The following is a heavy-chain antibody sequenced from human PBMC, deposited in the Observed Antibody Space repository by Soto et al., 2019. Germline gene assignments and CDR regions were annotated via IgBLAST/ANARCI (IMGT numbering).Heavy chain of an antibody. V-gene: IGHV3-53*01. CDR3: ARAFGGSYDY. CDR2: IYSTGPT. J-gene: IGHJ4*02. Sequence: AGGSLRLSCAASGSIISRYYMSWVRQVPEKGLEWDSIIYSTGPTFYSDSVRGRFTISRDNSKNTLYLQMNSLRVDDRAVYYCARAFGGSYDYWGQGTLVTVSS. CDR1: GSIISRYY. D-gene: IGHD3-10*01.